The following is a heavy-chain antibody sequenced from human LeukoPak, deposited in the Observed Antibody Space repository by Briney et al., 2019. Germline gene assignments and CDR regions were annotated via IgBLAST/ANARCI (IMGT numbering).Heavy chain of an antibody. Sequence: TGGSLRLSCAASGFIFSNYAMNWVRRAPGKGLEWVSSISGRSTYIYYADSVKGRFTIARDNAKNSLYLQINSLRAEDTAIYYCARRGYYDSSGYDYWGQGTLVTVSS. CDR3: ARRGYYDSSGYDY. CDR2: ISGRSTYI. CDR1: GFIFSNYA. V-gene: IGHV3-21*01. J-gene: IGHJ4*02. D-gene: IGHD3-22*01.